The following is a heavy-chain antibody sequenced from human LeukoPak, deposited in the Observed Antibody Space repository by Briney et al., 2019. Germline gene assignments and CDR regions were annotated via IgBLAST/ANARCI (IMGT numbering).Heavy chain of an antibody. CDR2: IYYIGST. CDR3: ARSTVVVPAAMEYFQH. CDR1: GGSISSYF. J-gene: IGHJ1*01. V-gene: IGHV4-59*01. Sequence: SETLSLTCTVSGGSISSYFWSWIRQPPGKGLEWIGYIYYIGSTNYNPSLKSRVTISVDTSKNQLSLKLSSVTAADTAVYYCARSTVVVPAAMEYFQHWGQGTLVTVSS. D-gene: IGHD2-2*01.